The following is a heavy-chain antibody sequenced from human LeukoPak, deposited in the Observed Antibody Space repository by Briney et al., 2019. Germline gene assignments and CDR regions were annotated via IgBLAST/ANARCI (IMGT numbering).Heavy chain of an antibody. Sequence: GGSLRLSCAASGFTFSSYAMSWVRQAPGKGLEWVSAISGSGGSTYYAVSVKGRFTISRDNSKNTLYLQMNSLRAEDTAVYYCAKSYCSSTSCYTGSAFYWGQGTLVTVSS. D-gene: IGHD2-2*02. CDR1: GFTFSSYA. CDR3: AKSYCSSTSCYTGSAFY. V-gene: IGHV3-23*01. J-gene: IGHJ4*02. CDR2: ISGSGGST.